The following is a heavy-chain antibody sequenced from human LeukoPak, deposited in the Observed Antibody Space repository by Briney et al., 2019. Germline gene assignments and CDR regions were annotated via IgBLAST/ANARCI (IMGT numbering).Heavy chain of an antibody. CDR3: ARSDTHHIHSSSWHFDY. Sequence: SETLSLTCTVSGGSISSYYCSWIRQPPGKGLEWIGYMYYSGSSNYNPSLKSRVTISVDTSKTQFSLYLNSVTAADTAVYYCARSDTHHIHSSSWHFDYWGQGTLVTVSS. D-gene: IGHD6-13*01. CDR2: MYYSGSS. J-gene: IGHJ4*02. CDR1: GGSISSYY. V-gene: IGHV4-59*01.